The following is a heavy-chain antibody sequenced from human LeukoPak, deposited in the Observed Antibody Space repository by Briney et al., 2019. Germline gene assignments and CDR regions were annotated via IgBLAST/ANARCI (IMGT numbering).Heavy chain of an antibody. D-gene: IGHD3-16*02. J-gene: IGHJ4*02. CDR1: GGSISSYY. CDR2: IYYSGST. V-gene: IGHV4-59*01. Sequence: KSSETLSLTCTVSGGSISSYYGSWIRQPPGKGLEWIGYIYYSGSTNYNPSLKSRVTISVDTSKNQFSLKLSSVTAADTAVYYCARYVWGSYPTFEDYWGQGTLVTVSS. CDR3: ARYVWGSYPTFEDY.